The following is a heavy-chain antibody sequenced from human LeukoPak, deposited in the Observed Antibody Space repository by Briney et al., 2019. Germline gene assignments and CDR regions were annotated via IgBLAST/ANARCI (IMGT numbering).Heavy chain of an antibody. CDR3: AKDYLRVTPLAFFDP. Sequence: GGSLRLSCAASGFTFSSYGMHWVRQAPGKGLEWVAFIRYDGSNKYYADSVKGRFTISRDNSKNTLYLQMNSLRAEDTAVYYCAKDYLRVTPLAFFDPWGQGTLVTVSS. J-gene: IGHJ5*02. CDR2: IRYDGSNK. D-gene: IGHD2/OR15-2a*01. V-gene: IGHV3-30*02. CDR1: GFTFSSYG.